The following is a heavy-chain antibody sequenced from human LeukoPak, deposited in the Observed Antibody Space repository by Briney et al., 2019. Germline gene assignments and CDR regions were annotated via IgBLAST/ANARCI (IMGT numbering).Heavy chain of an antibody. CDR1: GFTFSSYE. D-gene: IGHD2-2*01. J-gene: IGHJ4*02. CDR3: ARRYCSSTSCLIDY. V-gene: IGHV3-48*03. Sequence: PGGSLSLSCAASGFTFSSYEMNGVRQAPGKGREWVSYISSSGTTTYYADSVKRRFTISSDNANNSLYLQMNSLRAEDTAVYYCARRYCSSTSCLIDYWGQGTLVTVSS. CDR2: ISSSGTTT.